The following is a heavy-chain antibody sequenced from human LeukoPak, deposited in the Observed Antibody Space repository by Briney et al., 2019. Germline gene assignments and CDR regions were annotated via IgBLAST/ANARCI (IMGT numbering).Heavy chain of an antibody. J-gene: IGHJ4*02. CDR2: IRYDGSNK. CDR3: ARGGYPRERGYYFDY. CDR1: GFTFSNNG. Sequence: GGSLRLSCAASGFTFSNNGMHWVRQAPGKGLEWVAFIRYDGSNKYYADSVKGRFTISRDNSKNTLFLQMNSLRAEDTALYYWARGGYPRERGYYFDYWGQGPWVTVPS. V-gene: IGHV3-30*02. D-gene: IGHD3-16*02.